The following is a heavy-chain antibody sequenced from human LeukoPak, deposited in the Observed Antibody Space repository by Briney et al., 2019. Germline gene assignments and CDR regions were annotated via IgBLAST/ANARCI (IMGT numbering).Heavy chain of an antibody. CDR1: GFTFSSYW. J-gene: IGHJ6*03. V-gene: IGHV3-7*01. Sequence: GGSLRLSCAASGFTFSSYWMSWVRQAPGKGLEWVANIKQDGSNKYYADSVKGRFTISRDNSKNTLYLQMNSLRAEDTAVYYCAKDQGYSYIVDYYYMDVWGKGTTVTVSS. CDR2: IKQDGSNK. D-gene: IGHD5-18*01. CDR3: AKDQGYSYIVDYYYMDV.